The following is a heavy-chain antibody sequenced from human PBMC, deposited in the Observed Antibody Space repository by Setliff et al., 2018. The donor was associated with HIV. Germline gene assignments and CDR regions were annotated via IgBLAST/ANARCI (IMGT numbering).Heavy chain of an antibody. Sequence: PSETLSLTCTVSGGSFTTYYWSWLRQPPGKELEWIGYFYTSGSTNYNPSLKSRVTISLDTSKNQLSLKLSSVTAADTAVYYCARVPLSSPSRPGGYFDYWGQGTLVTVSS. CDR2: FYTSGST. D-gene: IGHD3-16*01. J-gene: IGHJ4*02. CDR3: ARVPLSSPSRPGGYFDY. V-gene: IGHV4-4*09. CDR1: GGSFTTYY.